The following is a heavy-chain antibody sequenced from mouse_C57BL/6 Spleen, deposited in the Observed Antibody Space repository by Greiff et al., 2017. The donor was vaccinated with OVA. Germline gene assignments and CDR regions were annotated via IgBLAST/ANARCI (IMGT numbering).Heavy chain of an antibody. Sequence: QVQLQQSGAELVKPGASVKISCKASGYAFSSYWMNWVKQRPGKGLEWIGQIYPGGGDTNYNGKFKGKATLTADTSSSTAYMQLSSLTSEDSAVYFCAGGGFHYNAIAYWGQGTSVTVSA. CDR2: IYPGGGDT. CDR3: AGGGFHYNAIAY. J-gene: IGHJ4*01. CDR1: GYAFSSYW. V-gene: IGHV1-80*01.